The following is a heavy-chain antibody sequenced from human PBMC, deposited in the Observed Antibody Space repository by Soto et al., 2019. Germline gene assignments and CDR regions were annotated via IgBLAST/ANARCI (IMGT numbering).Heavy chain of an antibody. V-gene: IGHV3-30-3*01. D-gene: IGHD3-22*01. CDR3: ASDYYDSSGYYYYDYGMDV. CDR2: ISYDGSNK. J-gene: IGHJ6*02. Sequence: GGSLRLSCAASGFTFSRYAMHGVRQAPGKGLEWVAVISYDGSNKYYADSVKGRFTISRDNSKNTLYLQMNSLRAEDTAVYYCASDYYDSSGYYYYDYGMDVWGQGTTVTVSS. CDR1: GFTFSRYA.